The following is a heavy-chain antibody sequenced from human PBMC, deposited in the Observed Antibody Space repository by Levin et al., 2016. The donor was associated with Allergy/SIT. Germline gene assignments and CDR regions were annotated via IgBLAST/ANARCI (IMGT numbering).Heavy chain of an antibody. J-gene: IGHJ4*02. D-gene: IGHD3-16*01. Sequence: SETLSLTCAVSGYSISSGYYWGWIRQPPGKGLEWIGSIYHSGSTYYNPSLKSRVTISVDTSKNQFSLKLSSVTAADTAVYYCARGGLGDLFDYWGQGTLVTVSS. V-gene: IGHV4-38-2*01. CDR2: IYHSGST. CDR3: ARGGLGDLFDY. CDR1: GYSISSGYY.